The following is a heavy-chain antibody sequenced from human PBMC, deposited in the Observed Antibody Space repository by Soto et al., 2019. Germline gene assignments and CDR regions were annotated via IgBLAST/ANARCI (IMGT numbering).Heavy chain of an antibody. CDR3: ASARGPSGNYGMQV. CDR1: GFSFSSYG. CDR2: IWYDGSNK. J-gene: IGHJ6*02. D-gene: IGHD5-12*01. Sequence: XVSLRLSCAACGFSFSSYGMHWVRQAPGKGLEWVAVIWYDGSNKYYADSVKGRFTISRDNSKNTLYLQMNSLRAEDTAVYYCASARGPSGNYGMQVWGQGTTVTVSS. V-gene: IGHV3-33*01.